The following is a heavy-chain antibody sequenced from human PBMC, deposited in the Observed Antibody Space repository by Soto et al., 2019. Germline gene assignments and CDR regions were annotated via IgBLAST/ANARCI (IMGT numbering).Heavy chain of an antibody. CDR1: GGSISSYY. CDR3: GRLHVKIDGSGPYFDY. D-gene: IGHD3-22*01. Sequence: SETLSLTFTVSGGSISSYYWSWIRQPAGKGLEWIGRIYTSGITNYNPSLKSRVTISVDTSKNQYSLKLSSVIAADTAVYYCGRLHVKIDGSGPYFDYWGQGTLVTVSS. CDR2: IYTSGIT. J-gene: IGHJ4*02. V-gene: IGHV4-4*07.